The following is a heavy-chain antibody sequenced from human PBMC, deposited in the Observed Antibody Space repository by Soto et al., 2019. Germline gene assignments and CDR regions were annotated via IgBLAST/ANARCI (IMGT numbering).Heavy chain of an antibody. CDR2: INPNSGGT. CDR3: ARDGVLRFLEWENYYYYGMDV. D-gene: IGHD3-3*01. Sequence: ASVKVSCKASGYTFTGYYMHWVRQAPGQGLEWMGWINPNSGGTNYAQKFQGRVTMTRDTSISTAYMELSRLRSDDTAVYYCARDGVLRFLEWENYYYYGMDVWGQGXTVTVSS. CDR1: GYTFTGYY. J-gene: IGHJ6*02. V-gene: IGHV1-2*02.